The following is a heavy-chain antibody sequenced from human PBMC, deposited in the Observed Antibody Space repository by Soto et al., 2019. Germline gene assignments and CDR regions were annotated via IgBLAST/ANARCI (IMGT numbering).Heavy chain of an antibody. Sequence: SQTLSLTCAISGDSVSSNSAAWNWIRQSPSRGLEWLGRTYYRSKWYNDYAVSVKSRITINPDTSKNQFSLQLNSVTPEDTAVYYCARVESSGYSYATNYYYGMDVWGQGTMVTVS. V-gene: IGHV6-1*01. CDR2: TYYRSKWYN. J-gene: IGHJ6*02. D-gene: IGHD5-18*01. CDR3: ARVESSGYSYATNYYYGMDV. CDR1: GDSVSSNSAA.